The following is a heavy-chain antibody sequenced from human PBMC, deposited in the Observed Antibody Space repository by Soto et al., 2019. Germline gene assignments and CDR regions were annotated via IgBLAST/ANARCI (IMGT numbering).Heavy chain of an antibody. CDR2: ISSSSSTI. V-gene: IGHV3-48*01. D-gene: IGHD2-2*01. CDR3: ARSATIVVVPAAMNHYYYYMDV. J-gene: IGHJ6*03. CDR1: GFTFSSYS. Sequence: GGSLRLSCAASGFTFSSYSMNWVHQAPGKGLEWVSYISSSSSTIYYADSVKGRFTISRDNAKNSLYLQMNSLRAEDTAVYYCARSATIVVVPAAMNHYYYYMDVWGKGTTVTVSS.